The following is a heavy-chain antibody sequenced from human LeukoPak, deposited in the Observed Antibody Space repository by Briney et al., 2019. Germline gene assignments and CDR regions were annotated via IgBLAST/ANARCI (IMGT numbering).Heavy chain of an antibody. V-gene: IGHV1-69*05. D-gene: IGHD3-22*01. J-gene: IGHJ5*02. Sequence: SVKVSCKASGGTFSSYAISWVRQAPGQGLEWMGGIIPIFGTANYAQKFQGRVTITTDESTSTAYMELSSLRSEDTAVYYCASHYYDSSDYYRYNWFDPWGQGTLVTVSS. CDR3: ASHYYDSSDYYRYNWFDP. CDR1: GGTFSSYA. CDR2: IIPIFGTA.